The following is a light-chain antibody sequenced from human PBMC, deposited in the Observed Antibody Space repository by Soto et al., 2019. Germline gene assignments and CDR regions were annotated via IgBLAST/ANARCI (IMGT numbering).Light chain of an antibody. CDR3: SSYATRNTLV. CDR1: NSDVGSYDY. Sequence: ALTQPASVAGSPGQSITISCTGTNSDVGSYDYVSWYQQHPGKGPKLILYGVSNRPSGVSDRFSGSKSGNTAALTISGLQAEDEADYYCSSYATRNTLVFGRGTKLTVL. V-gene: IGLV2-14*03. J-gene: IGLJ3*02. CDR2: GVS.